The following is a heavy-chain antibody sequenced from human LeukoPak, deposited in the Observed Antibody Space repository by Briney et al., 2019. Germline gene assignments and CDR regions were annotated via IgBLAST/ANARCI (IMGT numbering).Heavy chain of an antibody. CDR1: GYTFTSYY. Sequence: ASVKVSCKASGYTFTSYYMHWVRQAPGQGLEWMGWISAYNGNTNYAQKLQGRVTMTTDTSTSTAYMELRSLRSDDTAVYYCARDLIDYGDYFYYYYYGMDVWGQGTTVTVSS. CDR2: ISAYNGNT. J-gene: IGHJ6*02. D-gene: IGHD4-17*01. V-gene: IGHV1-18*04. CDR3: ARDLIDYGDYFYYYYYGMDV.